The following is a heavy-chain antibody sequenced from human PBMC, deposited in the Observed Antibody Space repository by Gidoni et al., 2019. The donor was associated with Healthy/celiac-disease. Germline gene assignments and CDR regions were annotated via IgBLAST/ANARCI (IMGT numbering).Heavy chain of an antibody. Sequence: EVQLVESGGGLVQPGGSLRLSCAASGFTFISNSMNWVRQDPGKGLEWVSYSSSSSSTIYYADSVKGRFTISRDNAKNSLYLQMNSLRDEDTAVYYCARDITGDHYYYYGMDVWGQGTTVTVSS. D-gene: IGHD2-21*01. V-gene: IGHV3-48*02. CDR3: ARDITGDHYYYYGMDV. CDR2: SSSSSSTI. CDR1: GFTFISNS. J-gene: IGHJ6*02.